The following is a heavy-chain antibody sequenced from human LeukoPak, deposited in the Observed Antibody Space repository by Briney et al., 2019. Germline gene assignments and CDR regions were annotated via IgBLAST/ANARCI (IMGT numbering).Heavy chain of an antibody. Sequence: PGGSLTLSCAASGFIDSNNYMNWVRQAPGRGLEWVSIIYGGGGTYYADSVKGRFTISRDNSKNTLYLQMNSLRADDTAVYYCARGCYYEGRGYCPFDYWGPGTLVTVSS. CDR3: ARGCYYEGRGYCPFDY. CDR1: GFIDSNNY. D-gene: IGHD3-22*01. J-gene: IGHJ4*02. V-gene: IGHV3-53*01. CDR2: IYGGGGT.